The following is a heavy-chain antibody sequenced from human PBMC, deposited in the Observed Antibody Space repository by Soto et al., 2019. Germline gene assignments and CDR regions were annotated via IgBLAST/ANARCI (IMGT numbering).Heavy chain of an antibody. D-gene: IGHD6-19*01. V-gene: IGHV3-48*01. CDR2: ISSSSSTI. Sequence: GGSLRLSCAASGFTFSTYSMNWVRQAPGKGLEWVSYISSSSSTIYYADSVKGRFTISRDNGKNSLYLLMNSLRAEDTAVYYCARRVAGTFYYYYMDVWGKGTTVTVSS. J-gene: IGHJ6*03. CDR3: ARRVAGTFYYYYMDV. CDR1: GFTFSTYS.